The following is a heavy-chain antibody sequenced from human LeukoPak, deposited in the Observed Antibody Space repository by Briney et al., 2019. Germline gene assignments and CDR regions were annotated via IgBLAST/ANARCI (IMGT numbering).Heavy chain of an antibody. CDR3: ARRLGSSSTGFDY. J-gene: IGHJ4*02. V-gene: IGHV4-59*08. D-gene: IGHD2-2*01. Sequence: SETLSLTCTVSGGSISSYYWSWIRQPPGKGLEWIGSIHYSGSTTYNPSLKSPVTISVDTSKNQFSLKLSSVTAADTAVYYCARRLGSSSTGFDYWGQGTLVTVSS. CDR2: IHYSGST. CDR1: GGSISSYY.